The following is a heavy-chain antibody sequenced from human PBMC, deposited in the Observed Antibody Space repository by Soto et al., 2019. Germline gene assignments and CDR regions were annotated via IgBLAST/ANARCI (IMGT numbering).Heavy chain of an antibody. D-gene: IGHD6-19*01. Sequence: SETLSLTCTVSGGSISSSSYYWGWIRQPPGKGLEWIGSIYYSGSTYYNPSLKSRVTISVDTSKNQFSLKLSSVTAADTAVYYCARVGSSGWSPDYWGQGTLVTVS. CDR1: GGSISSSSYY. J-gene: IGHJ4*02. V-gene: IGHV4-39*07. CDR3: ARVGSSGWSPDY. CDR2: IYYSGST.